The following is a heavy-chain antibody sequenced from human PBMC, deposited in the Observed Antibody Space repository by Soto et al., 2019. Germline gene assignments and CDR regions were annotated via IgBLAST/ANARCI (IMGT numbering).Heavy chain of an antibody. D-gene: IGHD3-22*01. Sequence: PVGSLRLSCAASGFTFSSYSMNWVRQAPGKGLEWVSSISSSSSYIYYADSVKGRFTISRDNAKNSLYLQMNSLRAEDTAVYYCARDHRTTYYYDSSGRYWYFDLWGRGTLVTVSS. V-gene: IGHV3-21*01. CDR1: GFTFSSYS. CDR2: ISSSSSYI. CDR3: ARDHRTTYYYDSSGRYWYFDL. J-gene: IGHJ2*01.